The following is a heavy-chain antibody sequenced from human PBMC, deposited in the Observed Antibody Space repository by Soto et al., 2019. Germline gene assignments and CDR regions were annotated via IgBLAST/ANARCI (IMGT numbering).Heavy chain of an antibody. D-gene: IGHD5-12*01. CDR2: IWYDGSNK. CDR1: GFTFSSYG. J-gene: IGHJ4*02. CDR3: ARALRVEMATFDY. V-gene: IGHV3-33*01. Sequence: GGSLRLSCAASGFTFSSYGMHWVRQAPGKGLEWVAVIWYDGSNKYYADSVKGRFTISRDNSKNTLYLQMNSLRAEDTAVYYCARALRVEMATFDYWGQGTLVTVSS.